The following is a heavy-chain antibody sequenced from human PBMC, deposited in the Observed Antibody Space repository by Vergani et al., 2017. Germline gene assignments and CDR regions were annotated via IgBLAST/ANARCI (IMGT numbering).Heavy chain of an antibody. V-gene: IGHV4-4*07. CDR2: VHTDGTA. CDR1: GASISSYF. D-gene: IGHD5-24*01. Sequence: VQLQESGPGLLKPSETLSLTCSVSGASISSYFWSWIRQPAGKGLEWLGRVHTDGTAYYNPSLRTRVRLSADLSQSQFSLKMTSLTAADTAVYCCARDRWDDDGPRGWVAAWCQGSLVTVSS. CDR3: ARDRWDDDGPRGWVAA. J-gene: IGHJ5*02.